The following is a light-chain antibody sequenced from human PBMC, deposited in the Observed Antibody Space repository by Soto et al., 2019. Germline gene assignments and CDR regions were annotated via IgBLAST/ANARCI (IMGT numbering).Light chain of an antibody. CDR1: QNISIY. Sequence: EIVLTQSPATLSLSPGERATLSCRASQNISIYLAWYQQKPGQAPRLLIYDASNRATGIPARFSGSGSGTDFTLTISSLEPEDFAVYYCQQYGSSPWTFGQGTMVDIK. CDR3: QQYGSSPWT. J-gene: IGKJ1*01. V-gene: IGKV3-11*01. CDR2: DAS.